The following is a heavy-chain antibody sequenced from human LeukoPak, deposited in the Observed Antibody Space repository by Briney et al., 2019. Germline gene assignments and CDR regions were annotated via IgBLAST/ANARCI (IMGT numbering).Heavy chain of an antibody. J-gene: IGHJ5*02. Sequence: PSETLSLTCAVYGGSFSGYYWSWIRQPPGKGLEWIGTIRHSGTTYYNPSLKSRVTISIDSSKNQFSLRLTSVTAADTAVVYCARAEGEIYRRSGSNNWFDPWGQGALVTVSS. CDR2: IRHSGTT. CDR1: GGSFSGYY. CDR3: ARAEGEIYRRSGSNNWFDP. D-gene: IGHD3-10*01. V-gene: IGHV4-34*01.